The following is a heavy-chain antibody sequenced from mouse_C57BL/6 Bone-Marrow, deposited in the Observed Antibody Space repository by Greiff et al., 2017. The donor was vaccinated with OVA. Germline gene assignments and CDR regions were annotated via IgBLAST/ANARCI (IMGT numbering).Heavy chain of an antibody. V-gene: IGHV1-9*01. D-gene: IGHD1-1*01. CDR1: GYTFTGSW. CDR3: ARDGTDYYGSSPSDY. Sequence: QVQLKQSGAELMKPGASVKLSCKATGYTFTGSWIEWVKPRPGHGLEWIGAILPGRGSTNYNEKFKGKATFTADTSSNTAYMQISSLTTEDSAIYYCARDGTDYYGSSPSDYWGQGTTLTVSS. J-gene: IGHJ2*01. CDR2: ILPGRGST.